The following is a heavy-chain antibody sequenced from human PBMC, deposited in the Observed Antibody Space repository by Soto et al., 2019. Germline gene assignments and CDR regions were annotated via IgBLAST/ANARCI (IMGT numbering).Heavy chain of an antibody. CDR3: AREIQPDTYYYYYYYMAG. CDR1: GYTFTSYD. Sequence: QVPLVQSGAEVKKPGASVKVSCKASGYTFTSYDINWVRQATGQGLEWMGWTNPNSGNTGYAQNFQGRVTMTRTTTTSTAYVDLSSLGSTDTAVYYCAREIQPDTYYYYYYYMAGWGKGTTVTVSS. V-gene: IGHV1-8*01. CDR2: TNPNSGNT. J-gene: IGHJ6*03.